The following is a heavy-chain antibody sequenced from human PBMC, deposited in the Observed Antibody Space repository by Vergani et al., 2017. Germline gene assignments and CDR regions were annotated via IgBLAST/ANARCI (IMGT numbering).Heavy chain of an antibody. Sequence: QVQLQQWGAGLLKPSETLSLTCAVYGGSFSGYYWSSIRQPPGKGLEWIGEINHSGSTNYNPSLKSRVTISVDTSKNQFSLKLSSVTAADTAVYYCARSYYDSSGYYFHYWGQGTLVTVSS. CDR1: GGSFSGYY. CDR3: ARSYYDSSGYYFHY. CDR2: INHSGST. V-gene: IGHV4-34*01. J-gene: IGHJ4*02. D-gene: IGHD3-22*01.